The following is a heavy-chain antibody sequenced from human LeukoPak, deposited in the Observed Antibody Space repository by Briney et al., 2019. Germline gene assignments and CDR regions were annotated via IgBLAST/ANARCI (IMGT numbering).Heavy chain of an antibody. CDR2: INPNSGGT. Sequence: ASVKVSCKASGYTFTSYGISWVRQAPGQGLEWMGWINPNSGGTNYAQKFQGRVTMTRDTSSSTAYMELSSLRSADTAVYYCASEYKYDSSGANAFDIWGQGTMVTVSS. CDR1: GYTFTSYG. D-gene: IGHD3-22*01. CDR3: ASEYKYDSSGANAFDI. V-gene: IGHV1-2*02. J-gene: IGHJ3*02.